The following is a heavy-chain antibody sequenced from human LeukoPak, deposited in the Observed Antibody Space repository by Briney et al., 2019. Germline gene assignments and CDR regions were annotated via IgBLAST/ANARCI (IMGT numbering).Heavy chain of an antibody. Sequence: SETLSLTCAVSGGSISSGGYSWSWIRQPPVQGLEWIGYIYYSGSTYYNPSLKSRVTISVDTSKNQFSLKLSSVTAADTAVYYCAGTYYDYVWGSYRLDYWGQGTLVTAAS. V-gene: IGHV4-30-4*07. CDR3: AGTYYDYVWGSYRLDY. D-gene: IGHD3-16*02. J-gene: IGHJ4*02. CDR2: IYYSGST. CDR1: GGSISSGGYS.